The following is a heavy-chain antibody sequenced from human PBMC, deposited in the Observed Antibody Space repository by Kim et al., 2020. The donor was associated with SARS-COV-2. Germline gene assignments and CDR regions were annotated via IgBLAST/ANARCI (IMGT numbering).Heavy chain of an antibody. CDR3: ARDLVVGATTHFDY. Sequence: NPSLKSRVTISVDKSKNQFSLKLSSVTAADTAVYYCARDLVVGATTHFDYWGQGTLVTVSS. J-gene: IGHJ4*02. V-gene: IGHV4-4*02. D-gene: IGHD1-26*01.